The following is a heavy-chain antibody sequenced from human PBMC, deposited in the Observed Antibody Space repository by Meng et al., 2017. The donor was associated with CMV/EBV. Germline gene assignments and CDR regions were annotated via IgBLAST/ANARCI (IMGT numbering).Heavy chain of an antibody. CDR3: ARDRRGSYSYYYGIDV. CDR1: GGTFSSYA. Sequence: SVKVSCKASGGTFSSYAISWVRQAPGQGLEWMGGIIPILGIANYAQKFQGRVTITADKSTSTAYMELSSLRSEDTAVYYCARDRRGSYSYYYGIDVWGQGTTVTVSS. J-gene: IGHJ6*02. D-gene: IGHD1-26*01. V-gene: IGHV1-69*10. CDR2: IIPILGIA.